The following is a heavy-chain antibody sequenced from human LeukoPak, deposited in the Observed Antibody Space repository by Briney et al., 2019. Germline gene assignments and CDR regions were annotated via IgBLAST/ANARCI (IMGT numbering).Heavy chain of an antibody. CDR2: ISWNSGSI. CDR3: AKGGHYDILIGYYPSFDY. J-gene: IGHJ4*02. CDR1: GHTFDDYS. Sequence: GSSLRLFCAASGHTFDDYSMHWVRHAPGKGLEWVSGISWNSGSIGYADSVKGRFTVSRDNAKNSLYLQMNSLRAEDTALYYCAKGGHYDILIGYYPSFDYWGQGTLVTVSS. V-gene: IGHV3-9*01. D-gene: IGHD3-9*01.